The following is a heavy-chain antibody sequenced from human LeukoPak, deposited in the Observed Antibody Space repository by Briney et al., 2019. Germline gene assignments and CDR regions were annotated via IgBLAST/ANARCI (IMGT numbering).Heavy chain of an antibody. CDR2: IYHSGST. J-gene: IGHJ4*02. D-gene: IGHD3-16*02. Sequence: SETLSLTCAVSGGSISSSNWWSWVRQPPGKGLEWIGEIYHSGSTNYNPSLESRVTISVDKSKNQFSLKLSSVTAADTAVYYCARLHQTGYVWGSYRYGIFYDYWGQGTLVTVSS. CDR3: ARLHQTGYVWGSYRYGIFYDY. V-gene: IGHV4-4*02. CDR1: GGSISSSNW.